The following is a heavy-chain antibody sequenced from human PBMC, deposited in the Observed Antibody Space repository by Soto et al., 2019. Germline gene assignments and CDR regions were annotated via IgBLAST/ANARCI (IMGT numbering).Heavy chain of an antibody. J-gene: IGHJ4*02. D-gene: IGHD3-22*01. Sequence: GGSLRLSCAASGFTFSDHYMSWIRQAPGKGLEWVSYISSSTFYTNYADSVKGRFTISRDNAKNSLYLQMNSLRAEDTAVYYCATDDSSVLEYFDYWGQGIPVTSPQ. V-gene: IGHV3-11*06. CDR3: ATDDSSVLEYFDY. CDR1: GFTFSDHY. CDR2: ISSSTFYT.